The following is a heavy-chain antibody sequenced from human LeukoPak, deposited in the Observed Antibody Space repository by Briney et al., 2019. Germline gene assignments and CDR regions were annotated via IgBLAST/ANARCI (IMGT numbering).Heavy chain of an antibody. CDR3: ARTTGGETLGLAY. CDR2: IYYSGST. CDR1: GGSISSGGYY. D-gene: IGHD2-8*02. J-gene: IGHJ4*02. V-gene: IGHV4-31*03. Sequence: SETLSFTCTVSGGSISSGGYYWSWIRQHPGKGLEWIGYIYYSGSTYYNPSLKSRVTISVDTSKNQFSLKLSFVTATAKAVYSCARTTGGETLGLAYWGQGTLVTVSS.